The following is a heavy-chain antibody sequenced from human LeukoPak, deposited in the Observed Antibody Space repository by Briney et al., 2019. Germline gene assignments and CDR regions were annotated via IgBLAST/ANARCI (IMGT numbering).Heavy chain of an antibody. CDR3: AKLNPYYYDSSGYYQDY. Sequence: GGSLRLSCAASGFTFSSYAMSWVRQAPGKGLEWVSAISGSGGSTYYADSVKGRFTISRDNSKNTLYLQMNSLRAEDTAVYYCAKLNPYYYDSSGYYQDYWGQGTLVTVSS. D-gene: IGHD3-22*01. CDR2: ISGSGGST. CDR1: GFTFSSYA. V-gene: IGHV3-23*01. J-gene: IGHJ4*02.